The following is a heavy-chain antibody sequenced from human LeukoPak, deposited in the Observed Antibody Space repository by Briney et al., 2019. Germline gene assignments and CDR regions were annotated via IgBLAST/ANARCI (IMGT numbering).Heavy chain of an antibody. D-gene: IGHD2-21*02. V-gene: IGHV4-59*01. CDR1: GGSFSGYY. CDR3: ASEVVTSIEYFQH. Sequence: PSETLSLTCAVYGGSFSGYYWSWIRQPTGKALEWIGYIYYSGSTNYNPSLKSRVTISVDTSKNQFSLKLRSVTAADTAVYYCASEVVTSIEYFQHWGQGTLVTVSS. CDR2: IYYSGST. J-gene: IGHJ1*01.